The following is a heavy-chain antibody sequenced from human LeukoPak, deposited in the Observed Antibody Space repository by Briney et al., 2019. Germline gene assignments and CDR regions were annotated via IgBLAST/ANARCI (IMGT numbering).Heavy chain of an antibody. V-gene: IGHV5-51*01. CDR1: GYSFTTYW. CDR2: IFPGDSDT. D-gene: IGHD3-22*01. J-gene: IGHJ4*02. CDR3: ARIDSSGYSLDY. Sequence: NHGESLKISCEASGYSFTTYWSGWVRQIPGKCLKWMGIIFPGDSDTRNSPSFQGQVTISADKSISTAYLQWSSLKASDTAMYYCARIDSSGYSLDYWGQGTLVTVSS.